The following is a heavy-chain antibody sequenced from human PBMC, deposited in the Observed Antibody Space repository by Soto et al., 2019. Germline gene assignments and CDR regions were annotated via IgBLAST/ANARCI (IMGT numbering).Heavy chain of an antibody. CDR3: TSDCNDEVDY. Sequence: GGSLRLSCAASGFTLRNAWMSWVRQAPGKGLEWVGRTKSKTDGGTTDYAAPVKCRFTISMDESKNTLYLQIISFKTEDTAVYYCTSDCNDEVDYWGQGTLVTVSS. D-gene: IGHD1-1*01. V-gene: IGHV3-15*01. J-gene: IGHJ4*02. CDR2: TKSKTDGGTT. CDR1: GFTLRNAW.